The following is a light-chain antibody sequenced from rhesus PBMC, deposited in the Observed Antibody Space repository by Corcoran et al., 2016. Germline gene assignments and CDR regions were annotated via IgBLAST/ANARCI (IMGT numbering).Light chain of an antibody. CDR2: KAS. CDR3: LQYSSSPWT. Sequence: DIQMTQSPSSLSASVGDRVTITCRASENVNNYLNWYQQKPGKAPKPLIYKASTLQSGVPSRFSGSGSGTDFTLTISSLQPEDFATYYCLQYSSSPWTFGQGTKVEIK. CDR1: ENVNNY. V-gene: IGKV1-74*01. J-gene: IGKJ1*01.